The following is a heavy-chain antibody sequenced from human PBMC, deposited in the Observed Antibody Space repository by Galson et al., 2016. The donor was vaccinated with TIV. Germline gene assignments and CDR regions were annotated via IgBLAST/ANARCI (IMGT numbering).Heavy chain of an antibody. J-gene: IGHJ6*02. D-gene: IGHD5-18*01. Sequence: SVKVSCKASGGSSSTHTFNWVRQAPGQGLEWMGGIVPLFRTTNYAQKFQGRVTFTADESSSTAYMEVSRLTSDDTAVYYCAKDRNTALDTYYYYYGMDVWGQGTTVTVSS. CDR3: AKDRNTALDTYYYYYGMDV. CDR2: IVPLFRTT. CDR1: GGSSSTHT. V-gene: IGHV1-69*13.